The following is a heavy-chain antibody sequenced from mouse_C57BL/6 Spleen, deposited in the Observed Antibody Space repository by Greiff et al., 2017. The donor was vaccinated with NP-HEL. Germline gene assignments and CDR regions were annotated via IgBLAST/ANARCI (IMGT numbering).Heavy chain of an antibody. CDR3: ARFYYSNLYYAMDY. Sequence: EVQLQQSGPELVKPGASVKISCKASGYSFTGYYMNWVKQSPEKSLEWIGEINPSTGGTTYNQKFKAKATLTVAQSSRTASVQLKSLTSEDSAVYYCARFYYSNLYYAMDYWGQGTSVTVSS. CDR2: INPSTGGT. V-gene: IGHV1-42*01. D-gene: IGHD2-5*01. J-gene: IGHJ4*01. CDR1: GYSFTGYY.